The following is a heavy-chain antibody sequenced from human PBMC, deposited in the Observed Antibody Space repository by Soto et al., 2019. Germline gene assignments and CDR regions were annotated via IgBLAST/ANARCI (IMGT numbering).Heavy chain of an antibody. CDR3: AKERGYGDYEVDY. Sequence: GESLKISCAASGFTFSSYAMSWVRQAPGKGLEWVSAISGSGGSTYYADSVKGRFTISRDNSKNTLYLQMNSLRAEDTAVYYCAKERGYGDYEVDYWGQGTLVTVSS. CDR1: GFTFSSYA. D-gene: IGHD4-17*01. V-gene: IGHV3-23*01. J-gene: IGHJ4*02. CDR2: ISGSGGST.